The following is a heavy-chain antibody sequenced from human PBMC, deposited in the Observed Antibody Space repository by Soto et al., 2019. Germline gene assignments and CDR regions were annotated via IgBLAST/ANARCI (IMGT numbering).Heavy chain of an antibody. CDR1: GFTFSSYS. CDR3: ARDRNWNDVFFGAFDI. J-gene: IGHJ3*02. V-gene: IGHV3-21*01. CDR2: ISSSSSYI. D-gene: IGHD1-20*01. Sequence: GGSLRLSCAASGFTFSSYSMNWVRQAPGKGLEWVLSISSSSSYIYYADSVKGRFTISRGNAKNSLYLQMNSLRAEDTAVYYCARDRNWNDVFFGAFDIWGQGTMVTVSS.